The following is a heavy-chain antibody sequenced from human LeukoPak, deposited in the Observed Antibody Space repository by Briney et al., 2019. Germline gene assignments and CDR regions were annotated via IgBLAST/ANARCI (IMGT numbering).Heavy chain of an antibody. D-gene: IGHD6-13*01. CDR1: GFTFSDYY. V-gene: IGHV3-11*01. J-gene: IGHJ5*02. CDR3: ARASRGVLRPLWFDP. Sequence: GGSLRLSCAASGFTFSDYYMSWIRQAPGKGLEWVSYISSSGSTIYYADSVKGRFTISRDNAKNSLYLQMNSLRAEDTAVYYCARASRGVLRPLWFDPWGQGTLVTVSS. CDR2: ISSSGSTI.